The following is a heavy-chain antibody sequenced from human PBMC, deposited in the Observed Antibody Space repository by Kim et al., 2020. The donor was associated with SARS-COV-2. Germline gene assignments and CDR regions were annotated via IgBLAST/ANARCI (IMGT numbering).Heavy chain of an antibody. CDR1: GFTFSSYG. D-gene: IGHD3-10*01. V-gene: IGHV3-30*18. J-gene: IGHJ4*02. Sequence: GGSLRLSCAASGFTFSSYGMHWVRQAPGKGLEWVAVISYDGSNKYYADSVKGRFTISRDNSKNTLYLQMNSLRAEDTAVYYCAKDLLLWFGEPPGYWGQG. CDR3: AKDLLLWFGEPPGY. CDR2: ISYDGSNK.